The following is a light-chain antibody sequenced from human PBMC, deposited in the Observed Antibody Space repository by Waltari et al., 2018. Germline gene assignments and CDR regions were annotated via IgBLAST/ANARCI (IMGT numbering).Light chain of an antibody. Sequence: EIVLTQSPGTLSLSPGERATLSCRASQSVSRYLAWYQQKPGQAPRRLIYGASNRAAGIPDRFSGSGSGTDFSLTISRLDAEDFAVYYCQHHVRLPATFGQRTKVEIK. J-gene: IGKJ1*01. CDR3: QHHVRLPAT. CDR1: QSVSRY. CDR2: GAS. V-gene: IGKV3-20*01.